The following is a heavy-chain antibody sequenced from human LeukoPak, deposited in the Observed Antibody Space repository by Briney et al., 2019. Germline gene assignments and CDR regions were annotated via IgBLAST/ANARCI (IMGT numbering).Heavy chain of an antibody. CDR2: IYPGDSDT. Sequence: GESLKISCKGSGYRFTNYWIGWVRSMPGKGVEWMGIIYPGDSDTRYSPSFQGQVTISADKSISTAYLQWSSLKASDTAMYYCARSPLGYCSGNSCSYFEYWGQGTLVTVSS. V-gene: IGHV5-51*01. D-gene: IGHD2-15*01. J-gene: IGHJ4*02. CDR3: ARSPLGYCSGNSCSYFEY. CDR1: GYRFTNYW.